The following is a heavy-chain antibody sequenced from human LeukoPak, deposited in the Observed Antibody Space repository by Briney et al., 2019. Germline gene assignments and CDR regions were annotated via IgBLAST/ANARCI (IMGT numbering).Heavy chain of an antibody. J-gene: IGHJ4*02. CDR2: IRYDGSNK. D-gene: IGHD6-13*01. CDR3: AKQGPPAVGIYDY. CDR1: GFSFSSYG. Sequence: GGSLRLSCAASGFSFSSYGMHWVRQAPGKGLEWVAVIRYDGSNKYYADSVKGRFTISRDSSKNTLYLQMNSLRAEDTAVYYCAKQGPPAVGIYDYWGQGTLVTVSS. V-gene: IGHV3-33*06.